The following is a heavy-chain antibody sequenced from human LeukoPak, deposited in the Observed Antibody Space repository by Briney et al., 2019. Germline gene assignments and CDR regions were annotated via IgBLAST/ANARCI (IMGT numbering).Heavy chain of an antibody. D-gene: IGHD7-27*01. J-gene: IGHJ4*02. CDR1: GFTLSSYG. CDR2: IRYDASNI. Sequence: PGGSLRLSCAASGFTLSSYGMHWVRQAPGKGLEWVAFIRYDASNIYEADPVKGRFTVSRDNSKNTLYLQMNSLRAEDTAVYYCVKVPPSGDWSVFDYWGQGTLVTVSS. CDR3: VKVPPSGDWSVFDY. V-gene: IGHV3-30*02.